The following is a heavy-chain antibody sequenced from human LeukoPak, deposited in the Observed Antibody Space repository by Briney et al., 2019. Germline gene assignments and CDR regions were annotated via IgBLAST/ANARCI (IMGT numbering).Heavy chain of an antibody. CDR3: ARPPSDSSGYPFDY. J-gene: IGHJ4*02. D-gene: IGHD3-22*01. CDR1: GFTFSDYY. Sequence: PGGSLRLSCAASGFTFSDYYMSWIRQAPGKGLEWDSYISSSGSTIYYADSVKGRFTISRDNAKNSLYLQMNSLRAEDTAVYYCARPPSDSSGYPFDYWGQGTLVTVSS. V-gene: IGHV3-11*01. CDR2: ISSSGSTI.